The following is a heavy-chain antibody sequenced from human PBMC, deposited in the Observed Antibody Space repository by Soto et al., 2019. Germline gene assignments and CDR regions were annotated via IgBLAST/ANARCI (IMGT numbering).Heavy chain of an antibody. D-gene: IGHD3-3*01. V-gene: IGHV4-31*03. CDR2: IYYSGST. CDR1: GGSISSGGYY. CDR3: ARYNYDFQTDY. Sequence: SETLSLTCTVSGGSISSGGYYWSWIRQHPGKGLEWIGYIYYSGSTYYNPSLKSRVTISVDTSKNQFSLKLSSVTAADTAVYYCARYNYDFQTDYWGQGTLVTVSS. J-gene: IGHJ4*02.